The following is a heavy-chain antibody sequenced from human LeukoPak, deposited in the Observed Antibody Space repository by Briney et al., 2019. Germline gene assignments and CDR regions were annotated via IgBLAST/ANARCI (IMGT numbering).Heavy chain of an antibody. CDR2: MSTGDSPI. Sequence: GGSLRLSCAASGFTFSDYYMSWIRQAPGKGLEWVSYMSTGDSPIYYTDSVKGRFTISRDNAKNSLYLQMNSLRASDTAVYYCARELNGAFDPWGQGTLVTVSS. J-gene: IGHJ5*02. D-gene: IGHD1-1*01. CDR1: GFTFSDYY. V-gene: IGHV3-11*04. CDR3: ARELNGAFDP.